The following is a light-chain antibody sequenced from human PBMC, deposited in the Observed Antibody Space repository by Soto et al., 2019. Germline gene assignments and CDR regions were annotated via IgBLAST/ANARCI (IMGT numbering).Light chain of an antibody. Sequence: QSALTQPASVSASPVQSITISCTGTSSDVGGYNYVSWYQQYPGKAPKLMIYDVSDRPSGVSNRFSGSKSGNTASLTISGLQAEDEADYYCCSYTSRTSLYVFGTGTKLTVL. CDR1: SSDVGGYNY. V-gene: IGLV2-14*01. J-gene: IGLJ1*01. CDR2: DVS. CDR3: CSYTSRTSLYV.